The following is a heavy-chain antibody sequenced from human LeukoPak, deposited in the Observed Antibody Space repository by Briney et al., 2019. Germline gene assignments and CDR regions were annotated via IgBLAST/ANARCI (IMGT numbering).Heavy chain of an antibody. V-gene: IGHV3-48*03. CDR2: ISSSSSTT. CDR1: GFTFGSHE. CDR3: ARLRGNYDLF. D-gene: IGHD3-9*01. Sequence: PGGSLRLSCAASGFTFGSHEMNWVRQAPGKGLEWASYISSSSSTTYYADSVKGRFTISRDNAKNSLYLQMNSLRVEDTAVYYCARLRGNYDLFWGQGTLVTVSS. J-gene: IGHJ4*02.